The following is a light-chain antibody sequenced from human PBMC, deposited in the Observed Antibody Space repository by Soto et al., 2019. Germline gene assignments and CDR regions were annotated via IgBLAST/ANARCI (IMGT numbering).Light chain of an antibody. CDR3: QQSYSTPRT. CDR1: KSISSY. Sequence: DIQMTQPPSSLSASVGDRVPITSRASKSISSYLNWYQQKPGKAPKLLIYAASSLQSGVPSRFSGSGSGTDFTLTISSLQPEDFATYYCQQSYSTPRTFGQGTKVEIK. J-gene: IGKJ1*01. V-gene: IGKV1-39*01. CDR2: AAS.